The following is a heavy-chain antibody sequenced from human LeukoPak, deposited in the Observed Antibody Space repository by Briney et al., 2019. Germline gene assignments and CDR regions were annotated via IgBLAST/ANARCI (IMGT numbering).Heavy chain of an antibody. CDR2: IYYSGST. CDR3: ATHIVVVKGDGKDY. Sequence: PSETLSLTCTVSGGSISSSSYYWGWIRQPPGKGLEWIGSIYYSGSTYYNPSLKSRVTISVDTSKNQISLKLSSVTAADTAVYYCATHIVVVKGDGKDYWGQGTLVTVSS. V-gene: IGHV4-39*01. CDR1: GGSISSSSYY. D-gene: IGHD2-21*01. J-gene: IGHJ4*02.